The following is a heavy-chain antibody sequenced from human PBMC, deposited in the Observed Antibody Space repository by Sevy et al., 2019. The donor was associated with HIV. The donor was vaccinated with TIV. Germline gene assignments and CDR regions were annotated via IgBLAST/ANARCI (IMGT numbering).Heavy chain of an antibody. Sequence: ASVKVSCKASGYTFTGYYMHWVRQAPGQGLEWMGWINPNSGGTNYAQKFQGRVTMTRETSISTAYMELSRLRSDDTAVYYCARPRIQPNSRAFDIWGQGTMVTVSS. V-gene: IGHV1-2*02. J-gene: IGHJ3*02. CDR3: ARPRIQPNSRAFDI. CDR2: INPNSGGT. CDR1: GYTFTGYY. D-gene: IGHD5-18*01.